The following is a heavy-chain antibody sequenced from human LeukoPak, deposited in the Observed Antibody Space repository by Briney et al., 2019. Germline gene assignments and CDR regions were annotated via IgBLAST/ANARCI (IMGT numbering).Heavy chain of an antibody. CDR2: IYHSGST. D-gene: IGHD5-18*01. Sequence: SETLSLTCTVSGYSISSGYYWGWIRQPPGKGLEWIGEIYHSGSTNYNPSLKSRVTISVDKSKNQFSLKLSSVTAADTAVYYCATGGYSYGYVGYWGQGTLVTVSS. V-gene: IGHV4-38-2*02. CDR1: GYSISSGYY. CDR3: ATGGYSYGYVGY. J-gene: IGHJ4*02.